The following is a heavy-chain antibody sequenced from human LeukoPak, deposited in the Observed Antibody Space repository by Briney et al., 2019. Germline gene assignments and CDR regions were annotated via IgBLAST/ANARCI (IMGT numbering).Heavy chain of an antibody. V-gene: IGHV3-11*01. Sequence: PGGSLRLSCAASGFTFSDYYMSWIRKAPGKGLEWVSYISSSGSSIYYADSVKGRFTISRDNAKNSLYLQMNSLRAEDTAVYYCAREEYSSSSVDYWGQGTLVTVSS. J-gene: IGHJ4*02. CDR2: ISSSGSSI. CDR1: GFTFSDYY. CDR3: AREEYSSSSVDY. D-gene: IGHD6-6*01.